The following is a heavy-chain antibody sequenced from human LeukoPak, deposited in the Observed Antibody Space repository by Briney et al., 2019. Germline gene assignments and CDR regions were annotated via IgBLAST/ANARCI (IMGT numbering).Heavy chain of an antibody. Sequence: SETVSLTCSVSGGSVGSNYWSWARQPPGKGLEWIGYISYSGDTKYNPSLKSRLSMSVDTSKNQCSLMLTSVTAADTAVYYCARGRFLDAFDIWGEGTLATVSS. CDR1: GGSVGSNY. D-gene: IGHD3-3*01. CDR3: ARGRFLDAFDI. V-gene: IGHV4-59*02. J-gene: IGHJ3*02. CDR2: ISYSGDT.